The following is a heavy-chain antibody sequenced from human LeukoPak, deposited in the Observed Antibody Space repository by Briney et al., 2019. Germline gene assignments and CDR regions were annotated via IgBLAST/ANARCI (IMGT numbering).Heavy chain of an antibody. D-gene: IGHD3-22*01. J-gene: IGHJ4*02. Sequence: GGSLRLSCAASGFTFSSYSMNWVRQAPGERLEWVSSISSSSTYIYYADSVKGRFTISRDDAKNSLFLQMNSLRAEDTAVYYCAKESYYDSSGYYTDYWGQGTLVTVSS. CDR3: AKESYYDSSGYYTDY. CDR1: GFTFSSYS. CDR2: ISSSSTYI. V-gene: IGHV3-21*01.